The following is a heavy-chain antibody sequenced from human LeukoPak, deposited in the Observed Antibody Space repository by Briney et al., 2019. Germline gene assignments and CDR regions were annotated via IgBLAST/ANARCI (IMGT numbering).Heavy chain of an antibody. J-gene: IGHJ4*02. CDR2: INAYNGNA. Sequence: ASVKVSCKASGYTFTSYALSWVRQAPGQGLEWMGWINAYNGNANYAQILQGRVTMTTDTSTSTAYMELRSLRSDDTAVYYCARALNSYRYSPFDSWGQGTLVTVSS. CDR3: ARALNSYRYSPFDS. D-gene: IGHD5-18*01. CDR1: GYTFTSYA. V-gene: IGHV1-18*01.